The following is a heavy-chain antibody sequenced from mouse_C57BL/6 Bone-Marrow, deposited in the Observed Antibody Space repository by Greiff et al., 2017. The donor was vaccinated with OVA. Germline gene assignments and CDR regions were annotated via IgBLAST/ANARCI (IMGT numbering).Heavy chain of an antibody. Sequence: EVQRVESGGDLVKPGGSLKLSCAASGFTFSSYGMSWVRQTPDKRLEWVATISSGGSYTYYPDSVKGRFTISRDNAKNTLYLQMSSLKSEDTAMYYCARQAYYSNQYYWGQGTSVTVSS. CDR2: ISSGGSYT. D-gene: IGHD2-5*01. CDR3: ARQAYYSNQYY. CDR1: GFTFSSYG. V-gene: IGHV5-6*01. J-gene: IGHJ4*01.